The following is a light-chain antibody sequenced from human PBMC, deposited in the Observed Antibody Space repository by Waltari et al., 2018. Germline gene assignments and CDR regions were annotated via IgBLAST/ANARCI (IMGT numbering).Light chain of an antibody. CDR2: LGS. CDR1: LSLLHTNGDNY. V-gene: IGKV2-28*01. CDR3: MQSLRTSWT. Sequence: DIVMTQSPLSLSVSPGEPASISCRSRLSLLHTNGDNYLEWYLQKAGQSPQLLISLGSNRPAWVPDRVSGSGSGTNFTLKISRVEAEDVGVYYCMQSLRTSWTFGQGTKVEI. J-gene: IGKJ1*01.